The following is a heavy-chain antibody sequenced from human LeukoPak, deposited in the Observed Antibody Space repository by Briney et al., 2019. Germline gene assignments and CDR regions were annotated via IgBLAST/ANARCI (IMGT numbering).Heavy chain of an antibody. CDR2: ISWSGDRM. D-gene: IGHD2-2*01. CDR1: GFTFKHHV. J-gene: IGHJ4*02. CDR3: AKELGGSATTV. Sequence: GRSLRLSCAASGFTFKHHVMHWVRQAPGKGLEWVSSISWSGDRMGYADAVKGRFTISRDNAKNSLFLQMNSLRVEDTALYYCAKELGGSATTVWGQGTLVTVSS. V-gene: IGHV3-9*01.